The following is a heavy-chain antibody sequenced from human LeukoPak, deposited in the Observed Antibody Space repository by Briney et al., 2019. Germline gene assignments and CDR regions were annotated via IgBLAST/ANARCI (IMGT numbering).Heavy chain of an antibody. Sequence: PSETLSLTCTVSGGSISSGGYYWSWIRQPPGKGLEWIGYISHSESTYYNPSLKSRVTISVDRSKNQFSLKLSSVTAADTAVYYCAREADYYDFWSGNPWGQGTLVTVSS. CDR2: ISHSEST. D-gene: IGHD3-3*01. J-gene: IGHJ5*02. V-gene: IGHV4-30-2*01. CDR1: GGSISSGGYY. CDR3: AREADYYDFWSGNP.